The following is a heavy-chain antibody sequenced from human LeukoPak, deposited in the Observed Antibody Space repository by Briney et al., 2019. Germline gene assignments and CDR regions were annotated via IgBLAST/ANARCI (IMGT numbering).Heavy chain of an antibody. V-gene: IGHV4-59*01. D-gene: IGHD6-6*01. CDR3: AAYSRSSPWYFDL. Sequence: SETLSLTCSVCGGSISSYYWSWIRQPPGKGLEWIGYIYYSGSTNYNPSLKGRVPISVDTSKNQFSLKLSSVTAADTAVYYCAAYSRSSPWYFDLWGRGTLVTASS. CDR2: IYYSGST. CDR1: GGSISSYY. J-gene: IGHJ2*01.